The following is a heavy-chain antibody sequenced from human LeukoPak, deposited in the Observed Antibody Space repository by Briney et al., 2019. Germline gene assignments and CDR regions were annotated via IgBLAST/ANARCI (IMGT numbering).Heavy chain of an antibody. J-gene: IGHJ4*02. Sequence: QPGRSLRLSCAASGFTFSSYAMHWVRQAPGKGLEWVAVISYDGSNKYYADSVKGRFTISRDNSKNTLYLQMSSLRAEDTAVYYCARDPGNTYYYGSGGFDYWGQGTLVTVSS. V-gene: IGHV3-30*04. D-gene: IGHD3-10*01. CDR2: ISYDGSNK. CDR3: ARDPGNTYYYGSGGFDY. CDR1: GFTFSSYA.